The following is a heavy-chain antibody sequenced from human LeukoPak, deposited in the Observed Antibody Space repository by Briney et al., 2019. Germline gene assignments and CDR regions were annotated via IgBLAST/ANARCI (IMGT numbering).Heavy chain of an antibody. D-gene: IGHD6-19*01. CDR2: ISYDGSNK. Sequence: PGRSLRLSCAASGFTFSSYAMHWVRQAPGKGLEWVAVISYDGSNKYYADSVKGRFTISRDNSKNTLYLQMNSLRAEDTAVYYCARDLSFSSGWGFDYWGQGTLVTVSS. CDR3: ARDLSFSSGWGFDY. V-gene: IGHV3-30-3*01. J-gene: IGHJ4*02. CDR1: GFTFSSYA.